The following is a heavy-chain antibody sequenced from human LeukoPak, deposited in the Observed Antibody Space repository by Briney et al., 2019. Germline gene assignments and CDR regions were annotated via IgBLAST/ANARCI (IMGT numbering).Heavy chain of an antibody. CDR1: GGSISSSGYY. D-gene: IGHD2-2*01. V-gene: IGHV4-39*07. Sequence: SETLSLTCSVSGGSISSSGYYWRWIRQPPGKGLEWIGSVYYSGTTYYNPSLKSRVTISVDTSKNQFSLRLSSVTAADTAVYYCAREYSSSRYGYWGQGTLVSVSS. J-gene: IGHJ4*02. CDR3: AREYSSSRYGY. CDR2: VYYSGTT.